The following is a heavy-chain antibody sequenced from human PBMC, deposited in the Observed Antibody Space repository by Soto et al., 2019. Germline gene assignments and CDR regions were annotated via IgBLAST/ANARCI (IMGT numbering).Heavy chain of an antibody. V-gene: IGHV4-30-4*01. CDR3: ALRFGTA. CDR1: GGSISSGDYY. Sequence: SETLSLTCTVSGGSISSGDYYWSWIRQPPGKGLEWIGYIYYSGTTYYNPSLKSRVTISLDTSKNRFSLKLSSVTAADTAVYYCALRFGTAWGQGTTVTVSS. D-gene: IGHD5-12*01. J-gene: IGHJ6*02. CDR2: IYYSGTT.